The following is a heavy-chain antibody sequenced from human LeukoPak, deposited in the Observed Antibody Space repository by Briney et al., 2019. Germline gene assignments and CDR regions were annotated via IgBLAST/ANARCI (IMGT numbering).Heavy chain of an antibody. CDR1: GYSFTSYW. D-gene: IGHD2-15*01. J-gene: IGHJ6*02. CDR2: IYPGDSDT. CDR3: ARRPRGYRRDYYGMDV. V-gene: IGHV5-51*01. Sequence: GESLKISCKGSGYSFTSYWIGWVRRMPGKGLEWMGIIYPGDSDTRYSPSFQGQVTISADKSISTAYLQWSSLKASDTAMYYCARRPRGYRRDYYGMDVWGQGTTVTVSS.